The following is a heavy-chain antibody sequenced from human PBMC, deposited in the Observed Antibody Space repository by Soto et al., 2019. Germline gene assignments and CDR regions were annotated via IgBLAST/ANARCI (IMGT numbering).Heavy chain of an antibody. J-gene: IGHJ4*02. CDR3: ASRDSCGFFRSFDS. CDR2: TGSWTGPG. Sequence: SVKVSCKASGGSLSTNPISWVRQAPGQGLGWMGGTGSWTGPGKHAQKFQGRLTVTADKSTSTVYMELTNLSSEDTAVYYCASRDSCGFFRSFDSWGQGTLVTVYS. V-gene: IGHV1-69*06. CDR1: GGSLSTNP. D-gene: IGHD3-22*01.